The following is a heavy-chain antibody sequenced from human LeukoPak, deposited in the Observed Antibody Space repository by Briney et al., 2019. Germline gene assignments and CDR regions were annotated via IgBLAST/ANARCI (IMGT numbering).Heavy chain of an antibody. CDR3: ASPRYCSGGSCYAGGLAFDI. Sequence: SETLSLTCAVNGWSFNDYYWNWIRQPPGKGLEWIASIYYSGSTYYNPSLKSRVTISVDTSKNQFSLKLSSVTAADTAVYYCASPRYCSGGSCYAGGLAFDIWGQGTMVTVSS. V-gene: IGHV4-34*01. CDR1: GWSFNDYY. D-gene: IGHD2-15*01. J-gene: IGHJ3*02. CDR2: IYYSGST.